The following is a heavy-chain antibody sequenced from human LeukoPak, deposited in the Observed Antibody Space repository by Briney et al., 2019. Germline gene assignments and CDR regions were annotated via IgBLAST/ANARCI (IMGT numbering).Heavy chain of an antibody. CDR2: ISNSGSTV. CDR3: ARDLGEIEMAAIFFDY. J-gene: IGHJ4*02. CDR1: GFTFSGYE. V-gene: IGHV3-48*03. Sequence: GGSLRLSCAASGFTFSGYEMSWVRQAPGKGLEWISYISNSGSTVYYADSVKGRFTISRDNAKNSLFLQLNSLRSDDTAVYYCARDLGEIEMAAIFFDYWGQGTLVTVSS. D-gene: IGHD5-24*01.